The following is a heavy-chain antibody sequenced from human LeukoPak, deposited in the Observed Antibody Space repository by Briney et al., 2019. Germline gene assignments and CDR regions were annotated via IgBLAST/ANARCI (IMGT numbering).Heavy chain of an antibody. Sequence: PSETLSLTCTVSGGSISSYYWSWIRQPAGKGLEWIGRIYTSGSTGYNPSLKSRVTMSVDTSKNQFSLMLSSATAADTAVYYCASVDLRAAYFDYWGQGTLVTVSS. CDR3: ASVDLRAAYFDY. CDR2: IYTSGST. CDR1: GGSISSYY. D-gene: IGHD5-12*01. V-gene: IGHV4-4*07. J-gene: IGHJ4*02.